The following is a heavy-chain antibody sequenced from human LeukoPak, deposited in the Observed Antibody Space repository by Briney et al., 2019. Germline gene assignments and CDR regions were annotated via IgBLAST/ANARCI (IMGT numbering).Heavy chain of an antibody. CDR2: SYHSGST. CDR3: ARESNLAVVVPAAILFDP. CDR1: GFSISSGYY. D-gene: IGHD2-2*01. J-gene: IGHJ5*02. Sequence: KPSGTLSLTCTVSGFSISSGYYWGWVRAPPGEGLGGIGSSYHSGSTYYNPSLKSRVTISVDTSKNQFSLKLSSVTAADTAVYYCARESNLAVVVPAAILFDPWGQGTLVTVSS. V-gene: IGHV4-38-2*02.